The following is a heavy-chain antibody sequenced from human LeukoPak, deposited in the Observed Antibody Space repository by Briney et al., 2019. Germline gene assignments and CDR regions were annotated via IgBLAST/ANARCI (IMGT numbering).Heavy chain of an antibody. CDR1: GYTFTSYG. D-gene: IGHD3-10*01. Sequence: ASVKVSCKASGYTFTSYGISWVRQAPGQGLEWMGWISAYNGNTNYAQKLQGRVTMTTDTSTSTAYMGLRSLRSDDTAVYYCARVSAGRAPHYFDYWGQGTLVTVSS. CDR3: ARVSAGRAPHYFDY. CDR2: ISAYNGNT. J-gene: IGHJ4*02. V-gene: IGHV1-18*01.